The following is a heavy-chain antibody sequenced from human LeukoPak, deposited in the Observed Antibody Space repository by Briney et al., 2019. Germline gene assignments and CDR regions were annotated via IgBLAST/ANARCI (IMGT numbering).Heavy chain of an antibody. V-gene: IGHV1-2*02. Sequence: ASVKVSCKASGYTFTGYYMHWVRQAPGQGLEWMGWINPNSGGTNYAQKFQGRVTMTRDTSISTAYMELRSLRSDDTAVYYCAKGNYYDGSGPNYYYYGMDVWGQGTTITVSS. CDR1: GYTFTGYY. CDR3: AKGNYYDGSGPNYYYYGMDV. J-gene: IGHJ6*02. CDR2: INPNSGGT. D-gene: IGHD3-22*01.